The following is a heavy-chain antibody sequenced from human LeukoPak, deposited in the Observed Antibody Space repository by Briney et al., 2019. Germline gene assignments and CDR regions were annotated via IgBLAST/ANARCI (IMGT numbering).Heavy chain of an antibody. V-gene: IGHV3-23*01. J-gene: IGHJ6*03. CDR3: AKGTRSFGVVIKRIYYYMDV. Sequence: GGTLRLSCAASGFTFRRYGMTWVRQAPGKGLEWVSSISGSGGSTFYADSVKGRFTISRDNSKNTLYLQMNSLRAEDTAVYYCAKGTRSFGVVIKRIYYYMDVWGKGTTVTVSS. CDR2: ISGSGGST. CDR1: GFTFRRYG. D-gene: IGHD3-3*01.